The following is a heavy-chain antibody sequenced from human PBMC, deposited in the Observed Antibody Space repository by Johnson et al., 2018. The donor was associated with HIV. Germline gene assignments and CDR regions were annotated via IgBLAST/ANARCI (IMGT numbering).Heavy chain of an antibody. CDR3: ARRSWAFDAFDI. J-gene: IGHJ3*02. CDR1: GFTFSSYG. Sequence: QVQLVESGGGVVQPGGSLRLSCAASGFTFSSYGMHWVRQAPGKGLEWVAFIRHDGSNKYYADSVKGRFTISRDNSKNTLYLQMNSLRAEDTAVYYCARRSWAFDAFDIWGQGTMVTVSS. D-gene: IGHD1-26*01. V-gene: IGHV3-30*02. CDR2: IRHDGSNK.